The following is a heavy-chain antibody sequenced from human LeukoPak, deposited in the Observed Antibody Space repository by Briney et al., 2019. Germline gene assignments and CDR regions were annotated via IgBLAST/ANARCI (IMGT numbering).Heavy chain of an antibody. CDR1: GFTFSNAW. J-gene: IGHJ4*02. CDR3: TTDRYYYDSSGYYSKAGFDY. D-gene: IGHD3-22*01. Sequence: GGSLRLSCAASGFTFSNAWMSWVRQAPGKGLEWVGRIKSKTDGGTTDYAAPVKGRFTISRDDSKNTLYLQMSSLKTEDTAVYYCTTDRYYYDSSGYYSKAGFDYWGQGTLVTVSS. CDR2: IKSKTDGGTT. V-gene: IGHV3-15*01.